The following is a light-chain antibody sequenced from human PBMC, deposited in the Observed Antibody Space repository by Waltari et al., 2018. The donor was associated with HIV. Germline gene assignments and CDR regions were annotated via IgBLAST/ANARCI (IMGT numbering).Light chain of an antibody. Sequence: QSALTQPASVSGSPGQSITISCTGTSSDVGNYNLVSCYQQHPAKAPKLMIYEVSKRPSGVSNRCSGSKSGNTASLTISGLQAEDEADYYCCSYAGSVVFGGGTKLTVL. CDR3: CSYAGSVV. J-gene: IGLJ2*01. CDR1: SSDVGNYNL. CDR2: EVS. V-gene: IGLV2-23*02.